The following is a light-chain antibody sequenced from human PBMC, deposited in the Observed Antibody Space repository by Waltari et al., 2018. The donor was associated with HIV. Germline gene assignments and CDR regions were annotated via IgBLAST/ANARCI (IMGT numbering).Light chain of an antibody. Sequence: VVPQPPSASSPLGASINPTSPLNSGLLLTTTSCQQQQPGKGPRFVMKINMDGSHTKGDGIPDRFSGSSSGAERYLIISSLQSEDEADYYCQTWGTVVIFGGGTKLTVL. CDR1: SGLLLTT. V-gene: IGLV4-69*01. CDR3: QTWGTVVI. J-gene: IGLJ2*01. CDR2: INMDGSH.